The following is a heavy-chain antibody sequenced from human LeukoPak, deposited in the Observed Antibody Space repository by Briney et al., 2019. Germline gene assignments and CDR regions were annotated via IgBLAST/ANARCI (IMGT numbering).Heavy chain of an antibody. V-gene: IGHV3-21*01. Sequence: GGSLRLSCAASGFIFSSYSMNWVRQSPGKGLEWVSSISNNNAIFYADSVKGRFTISRDNAWNSLSLQMFRLRVEDTAVYYCARENTRGGDLQYWGQGVRVTVSS. CDR1: GFIFSSYS. J-gene: IGHJ4*02. CDR3: ARENTRGGDLQY. D-gene: IGHD2-21*02. CDR2: ISNNNAI.